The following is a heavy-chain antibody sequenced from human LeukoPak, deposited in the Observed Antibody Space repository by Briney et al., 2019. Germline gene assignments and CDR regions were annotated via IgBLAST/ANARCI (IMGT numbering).Heavy chain of an antibody. CDR3: ARYRSVTTGKRFFDY. CDR1: GFSFSSYA. J-gene: IGHJ4*02. CDR2: ISGTSGTI. D-gene: IGHD4-17*01. V-gene: IGHV3-23*01. Sequence: GGSQRLSCAASGFSFSSYAMRWVRQAPGKGLEWVSGISGTSGTIDYADSVKGRFTISRDNSMNTLYLQMNSLRAEDTAVYYCARYRSVTTGKRFFDYWGQGTLVTVSS.